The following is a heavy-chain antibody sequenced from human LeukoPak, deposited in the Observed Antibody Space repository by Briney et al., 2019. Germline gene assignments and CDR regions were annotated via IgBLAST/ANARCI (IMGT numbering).Heavy chain of an antibody. D-gene: IGHD2-2*02. V-gene: IGHV5-51*01. J-gene: IGHJ3*02. CDR3: ARHRHGYCSSTSCYKGDDAFDN. CDR2: IYPGDSDT. CDR1: GYSFTSYW. Sequence: GESLKISCKGSGYSFTSYWIGWVRQMPGKGLEWMGIIYPGDSDTRYSPSFQGQVTISADKSISTAYLQWSSLKASDTAMYYCARHRHGYCSSTSCYKGDDAFDNWGQGTMVTVSS.